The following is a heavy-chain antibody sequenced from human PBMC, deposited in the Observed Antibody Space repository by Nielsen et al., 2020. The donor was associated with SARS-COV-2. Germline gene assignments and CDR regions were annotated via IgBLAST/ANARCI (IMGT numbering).Heavy chain of an antibody. CDR2: ISSSGSTI. CDR3: ARVEGSSWYRGYYYYGMDV. CDR1: GFTFSDYY. Sequence: GGSLRLSCAASGFTFSDYYMSWIRQAPGKGLEWVSYISSSGSTIYYADSVKGRFTISRDNAKNSLYLQMNSLRAEDTAVYYCARVEGSSWYRGYYYYGMDVWGQGTTVTVSS. V-gene: IGHV3-11*04. D-gene: IGHD6-13*01. J-gene: IGHJ6*02.